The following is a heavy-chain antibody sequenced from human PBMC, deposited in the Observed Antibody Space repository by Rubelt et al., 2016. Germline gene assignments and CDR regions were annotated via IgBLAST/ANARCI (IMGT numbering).Heavy chain of an antibody. CDR1: GFTFSSYW. CDR3: ARGDYYDSSGYYAS. J-gene: IGHJ5*02. D-gene: IGHD3-22*01. CDR2: IWYDGSNK. V-gene: IGHV3-33*08. Sequence: VQLVESGGGLVQPGGSLRLSCAASGFTFSSYWMSWVRQAPGKGLEWVAVIWYDGSNKYYADSVKGRFTISRDNSKNTLYLRMNSLRAEDTAVYYCARGDYYDSSGYYASWGQGTLVTVSS.